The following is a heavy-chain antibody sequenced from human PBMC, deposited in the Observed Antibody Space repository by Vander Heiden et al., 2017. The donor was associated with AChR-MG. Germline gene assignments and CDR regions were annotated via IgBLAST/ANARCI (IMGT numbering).Heavy chain of an antibody. CDR1: GGTFSSYA. J-gene: IGHJ6*02. Sequence: QVQLVQSGAEVKKPGSSVKVSCKASGGTFSSYAISWVRQAPGQGLEWMGGIIPIFGTANYAQKFQGRVTITADKSTSTAYMELSSLRSEDTAVYYCASGVRGYSYGYGTQPNGMDVWGQGTTVTVSS. V-gene: IGHV1-69*06. CDR3: ASGVRGYSYGYGTQPNGMDV. D-gene: IGHD5-18*01. CDR2: IIPIFGTA.